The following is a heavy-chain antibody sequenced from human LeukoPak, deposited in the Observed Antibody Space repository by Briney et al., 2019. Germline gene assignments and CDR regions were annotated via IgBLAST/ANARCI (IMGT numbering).Heavy chain of an antibody. CDR1: GGSISSGGYY. J-gene: IGHJ5*02. V-gene: IGHV4-31*03. D-gene: IGHD3-16*02. CDR3: ARGGVYDYVWGSYRNNWFDP. CDR2: IYYSGST. Sequence: PSQTLSLTCTVSGGSISSGGYYWSWIRQHPGKGLEWIGYIYYSGSTYYNPSLKSRVTISVDTSKNQFSLKLSSVTAADTAVYYCARGGVYDYVWGSYRNNWFDPWGQGTLVTVSS.